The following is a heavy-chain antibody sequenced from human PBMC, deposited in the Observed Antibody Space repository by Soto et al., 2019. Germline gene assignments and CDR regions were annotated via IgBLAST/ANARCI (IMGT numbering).Heavy chain of an antibody. CDR2: MNPNSGNT. V-gene: IGHV1-8*01. CDR1: GYTFTSYD. CDR3: ASAGYSGYGGGLDLGP. J-gene: IGHJ5*02. D-gene: IGHD5-12*01. Sequence: QVQLVQSGAEVKKPGASVKVSCKASGYTFTSYDINWVRQATGQGLEWMGWMNPNSGNTGYAQKFQGRVTMPRNTSISTAYMELSSLRSEDPAVYYCASAGYSGYGGGLDLGPWGQGPLVTVSS.